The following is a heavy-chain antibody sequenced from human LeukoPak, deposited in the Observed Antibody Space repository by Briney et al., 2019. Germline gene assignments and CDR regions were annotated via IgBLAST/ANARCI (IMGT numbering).Heavy chain of an antibody. CDR1: GFTFSNYA. CDR2: ISGSGGSI. CDR3: AKVFDYYHSSGYYRGGFFDY. V-gene: IGHV3-23*01. D-gene: IGHD3-22*01. J-gene: IGHJ4*02. Sequence: GGSLKLSCAASGFTFSNYAMSWVRQAPGKGREWVSAISGSGGSIYYADSVKGRFTISRDNSKNTLYLKMNSLRAEDTAVYYCAKVFDYYHSSGYYRGGFFDYWGQGTLVTVSS.